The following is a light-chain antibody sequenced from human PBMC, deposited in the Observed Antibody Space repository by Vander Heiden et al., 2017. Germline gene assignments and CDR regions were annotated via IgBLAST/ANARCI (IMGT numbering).Light chain of an antibody. CDR2: DDR. CDR3: QVWDSSNDHVL. Sequence: SYVLTQPPSVSVAPGQTAMITCGGHNIGSKSVHWYQQKPGQAPFLVIYDDRDRPSGIPERFSGSNSGNTATLTISRVEAGDEADYYCQVWDSSNDHVLFGGGTKLTVL. CDR1: NIGSKS. V-gene: IGLV3-21*02. J-gene: IGLJ2*01.